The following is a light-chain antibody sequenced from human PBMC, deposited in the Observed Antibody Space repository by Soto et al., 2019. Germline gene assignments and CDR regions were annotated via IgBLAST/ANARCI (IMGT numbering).Light chain of an antibody. CDR2: EVS. CDR3: CSYAGSRTFFV. J-gene: IGLJ1*01. Sequence: QSALTQPTSVSGSPGQSITISCTGTSSDVGSYNLVSWYQQHPGKAPKLMIYEVSKRTSGVSKRFAGSKSGNTASLTISGLQAEYEADYYCCSYAGSRTFFVFGTGTKLTVL. V-gene: IGLV2-23*02. CDR1: SSDVGSYNL.